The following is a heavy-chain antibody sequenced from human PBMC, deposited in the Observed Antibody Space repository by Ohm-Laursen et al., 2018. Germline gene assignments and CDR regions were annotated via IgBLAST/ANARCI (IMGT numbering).Heavy chain of an antibody. CDR2: ISRTSNSI. Sequence: SLRLSCAASGFSFSTYAMTWVRQAPGRGLEWVSYISRTSNSIDYADSVKGRFTISRDNAGNSLYLQMNSLRVEDTAVYYCARGATAIDYWGHGTLVTVSS. D-gene: IGHD5-12*01. CDR1: GFSFSTYA. CDR3: ARGATAIDY. V-gene: IGHV3-48*01. J-gene: IGHJ4*01.